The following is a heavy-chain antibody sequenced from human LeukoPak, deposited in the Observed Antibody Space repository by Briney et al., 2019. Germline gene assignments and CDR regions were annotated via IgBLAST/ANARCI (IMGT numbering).Heavy chain of an antibody. Sequence: GGSLRLSCAASGFTFSEVWMSWVRQAPGKGLEWVGRIKSKTDGGTAVYAAPVRGRFTISSDDSRNTLYLQMNSLKTDDTAVYYCTTFGYNKAFVYWGQGALVTVSS. CDR1: GFTFSEVW. CDR3: TTFGYNKAFVY. V-gene: IGHV3-15*01. J-gene: IGHJ4*02. CDR2: IKSKTDGGTA. D-gene: IGHD5-24*01.